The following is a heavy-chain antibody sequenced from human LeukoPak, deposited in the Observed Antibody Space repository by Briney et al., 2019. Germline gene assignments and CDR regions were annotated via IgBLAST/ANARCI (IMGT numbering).Heavy chain of an antibody. V-gene: IGHV4-34*01. J-gene: IGHJ6*03. Sequence: SETLSLTCAVYGGSFSGYYWSWIRQPPGKGLEWIGEINHSGSTNYNPSLKSRVTISVDTSKNQFSLKVSSVTAADTAVYYCARRALYGPGRYHYYYYMDVWGKGTTVTVSS. CDR3: ARRALYGPGRYHYYYYMDV. CDR2: INHSGST. CDR1: GGSFSGYY. D-gene: IGHD3-10*01.